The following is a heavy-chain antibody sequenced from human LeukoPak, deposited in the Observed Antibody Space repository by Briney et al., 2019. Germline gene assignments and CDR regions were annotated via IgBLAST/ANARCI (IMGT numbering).Heavy chain of an antibody. Sequence: GGSLRLSCAASGFTFSSYWMSWVRQAPGKGLEWVANIKQDGSEKYYVDSVKGRFTISRDNAKNSLYLQMNSLRAEDTAVYYCARVKGYCSGGSCYWSTHYYYMDVWGKGTTVTVSS. V-gene: IGHV3-7*01. D-gene: IGHD2-15*01. CDR1: GFTFSSYW. CDR3: ARVKGYCSGGSCYWSTHYYYMDV. CDR2: IKQDGSEK. J-gene: IGHJ6*03.